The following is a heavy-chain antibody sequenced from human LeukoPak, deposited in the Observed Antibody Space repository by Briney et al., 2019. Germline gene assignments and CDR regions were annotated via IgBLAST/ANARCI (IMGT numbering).Heavy chain of an antibody. J-gene: IGHJ4*02. V-gene: IGHV4-34*01. Sequence: PSETLSLTCAVYGGSFSGYYWSWIRQPPGKGLEWIGEINHSGSTNYNPSLKSRVTISVDTSKNQFSLKLSSVTAADTAVYYCARSYYYDSSGYYPFGYWGQGTLVTVSS. CDR1: GGSFSGYY. D-gene: IGHD3-22*01. CDR3: ARSYYYDSSGYYPFGY. CDR2: INHSGST.